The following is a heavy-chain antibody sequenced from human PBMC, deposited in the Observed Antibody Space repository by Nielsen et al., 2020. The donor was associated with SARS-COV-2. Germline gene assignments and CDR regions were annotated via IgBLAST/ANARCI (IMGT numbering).Heavy chain of an antibody. V-gene: IGHV4-38-2*02. J-gene: IGHJ4*02. D-gene: IGHD3-10*01. Sequence: SETLSLTCTVSGYSISSGYYWGWIRQPPGKGLEWIGSIYHSGSTYYNPSLKSRVTISVDTSKNQFSLKLGSVTAADTAVYYCAREEVRGGDFDYWGQGTLVTVSS. CDR1: GYSISSGYY. CDR2: IYHSGST. CDR3: AREEVRGGDFDY.